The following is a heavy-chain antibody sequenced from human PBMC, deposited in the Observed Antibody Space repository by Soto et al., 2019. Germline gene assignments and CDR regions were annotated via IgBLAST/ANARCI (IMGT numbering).Heavy chain of an antibody. J-gene: IGHJ3*02. V-gene: IGHV3-23*01. D-gene: IGHD4-17*01. CDR2: ISGSGGST. CDR3: AKDLSEKDYGDYEVMVHDHAAFDI. CDR1: GFTFSSYA. Sequence: GGSLRLSCAASGFTFSSYAMSWVRQAPGKGLEWVSAISGSGGSTYYADSVKGRFTISRDNSKNTLYLQMNSLRAEDTAVYYCAKDLSEKDYGDYEVMVHDHAAFDIWGQGTMVTVSS.